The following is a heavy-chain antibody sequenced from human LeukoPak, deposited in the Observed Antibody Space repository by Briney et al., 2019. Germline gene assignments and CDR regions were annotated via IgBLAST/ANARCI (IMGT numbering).Heavy chain of an antibody. V-gene: IGHV3-48*01. J-gene: IGHJ5*02. CDR1: GFTFTNYN. CDR3: AGRYGDWLDP. Sequence: GRSLRLSRAASGFTFTNYNTSWASHHPGDGLEWLSYIRGGSGPIYYADSVRGRFTVSRDNAKDSLWLQMNNLRVEDTAVYYCAGRYGDWLDPWGPGTLVTVSS. D-gene: IGHD4/OR15-4a*01. CDR2: IRGGSGPI.